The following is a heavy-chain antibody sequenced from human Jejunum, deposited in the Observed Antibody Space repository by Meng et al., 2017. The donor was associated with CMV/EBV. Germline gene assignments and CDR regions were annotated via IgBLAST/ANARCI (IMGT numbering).Heavy chain of an antibody. Sequence: LSCAASGFALRTYGVHWVRQAPGKGLEWVAFIQNDGSNHYGDSVKGRFTISRDISRTTVYLQMNNLRVEDTAVYYCAKDQPVLDCWGRGTRVTVSS. V-gene: IGHV3-30*02. CDR1: GFALRTYG. CDR2: IQNDGSNH. J-gene: IGHJ4*02. D-gene: IGHD1-14*01. CDR3: AKDQPVLDC.